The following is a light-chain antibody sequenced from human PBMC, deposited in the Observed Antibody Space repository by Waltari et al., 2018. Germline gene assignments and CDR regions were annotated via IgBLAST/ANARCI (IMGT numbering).Light chain of an antibody. CDR1: QSVLYSSNHKNY. V-gene: IGKV4-1*01. CDR3: QQYYSTPLT. Sequence: DIVMTQSPDSLAVSLGERATINCKSSQSVLYSSNHKNYLAWYQQKPGRPPKLLIYWASTRESGVPDRFSGSGSGTDFTLTISSLQAEDVAVYYCQQYYSTPLTFGPGTKVDIK. CDR2: WAS. J-gene: IGKJ3*01.